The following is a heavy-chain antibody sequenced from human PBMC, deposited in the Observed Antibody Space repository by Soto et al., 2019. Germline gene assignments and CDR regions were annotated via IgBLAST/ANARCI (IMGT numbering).Heavy chain of an antibody. CDR3: ARGIRGPYAFYA. D-gene: IGHD5-12*01. CDR1: GITFSSYW. Sequence: EVQLEESGGDLVQPGGSLRLSCAASGITFSSYWMHWVRQAPGKGLVWVSRVKTDGSTYYADSVKGGFTIFRDNAKNTLCLQMNSLPVEDTAVYYCARGIRGPYAFYAWGQGTMVPVSS. V-gene: IGHV3-74*02. CDR2: VKTDGST. J-gene: IGHJ3*01.